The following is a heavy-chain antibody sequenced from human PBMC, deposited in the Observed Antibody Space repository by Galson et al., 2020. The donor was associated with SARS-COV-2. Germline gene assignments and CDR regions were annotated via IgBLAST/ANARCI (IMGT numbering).Heavy chain of an antibody. CDR2: IYYSGST. V-gene: IGHV4-59*01. D-gene: IGHD3-10*01. CDR3: ARERPLYYGSGRGYYFDY. Sequence: SETLSLTCTVSGGSISSYYWSWIRQPPGKGLEWIGYIYYSGSTNYNPSLKSRVTISVDTSKNQFSLKLSSVTAADTAVYYCARERPLYYGSGRGYYFDYWGQGTLVTVSS. CDR1: GGSISSYY. J-gene: IGHJ4*02.